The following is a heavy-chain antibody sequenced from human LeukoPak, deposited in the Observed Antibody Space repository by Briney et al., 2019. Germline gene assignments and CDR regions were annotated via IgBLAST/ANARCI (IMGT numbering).Heavy chain of an antibody. J-gene: IGHJ1*01. CDR2: IKSKADGGTT. CDR3: TIENYYDSSGRIKR. Sequence: GGPVRLSCAASGFPFRKTWMTCVRQAPGKGPEGVGHIKSKADGGTTDYAASVNGRFTISRDDSENTLSLQMNSLKTEDAAVYFCTIENYYDSSGRIKRWGQGTLVAVSS. D-gene: IGHD3-22*01. V-gene: IGHV3-15*01. CDR1: GFPFRKTW.